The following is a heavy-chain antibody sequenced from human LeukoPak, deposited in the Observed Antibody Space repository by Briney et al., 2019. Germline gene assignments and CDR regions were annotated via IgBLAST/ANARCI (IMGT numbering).Heavy chain of an antibody. V-gene: IGHV3-48*03. CDR3: ARDGPLRYYGSGSYYSHSFAY. Sequence: GGSLRLSCAASGFTFSSYEMNWVRQAPGKGLEWVSHISSSGSTIYYADSVKGRFTISRDNDKNSLYLQMNSLRAEDTAVYYCARDGPLRYYGSGSYYSHSFAYWGQGTLVTVSS. CDR1: GFTFSSYE. D-gene: IGHD3-10*01. CDR2: ISSSGSTI. J-gene: IGHJ4*02.